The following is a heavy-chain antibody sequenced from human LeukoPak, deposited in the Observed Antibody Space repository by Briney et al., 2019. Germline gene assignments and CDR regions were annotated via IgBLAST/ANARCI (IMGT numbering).Heavy chain of an antibody. V-gene: IGHV4-39*02. J-gene: IGHJ5*02. CDR3: ATRRLTNWCDP. Sequence: PSETLSLTCAVSGDSIRSRDYYWAWIRQPPGSGLERIGTIYYSGNTYYSPSLKSRVTISVDASKSLFSRKLTSVTAADTAVYYCATRRLTNWCDPWGPGTLVTVSS. CDR1: GDSIRSRDYY. D-gene: IGHD2-21*01. CDR2: IYYSGNT.